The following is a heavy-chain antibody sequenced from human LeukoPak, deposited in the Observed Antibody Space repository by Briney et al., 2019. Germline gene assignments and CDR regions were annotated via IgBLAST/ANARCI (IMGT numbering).Heavy chain of an antibody. CDR2: ISSGGDTV. CDR1: GFSFNSYE. V-gene: IGHV3-48*03. CDR3: ARDGAPGGNPFDY. J-gene: IGHJ4*02. D-gene: IGHD4-23*01. Sequence: PGGSLRLSCAAWGFSFNSYEMNWVRQAPGKGLEWISSISSGGDTVYFADSVKGRFTISRDNAKNSLYLQMNSLRAEDTAVYYCARDGAPGGNPFDYWGQGTLVTVSS.